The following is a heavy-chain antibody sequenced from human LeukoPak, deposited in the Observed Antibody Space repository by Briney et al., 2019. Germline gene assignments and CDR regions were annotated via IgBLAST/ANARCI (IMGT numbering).Heavy chain of an antibody. J-gene: IGHJ4*01. CDR2: ISRDSRTI. D-gene: IGHD6-13*01. Sequence: PGRSLRLSCAASGVIFNDYAMHWVRQAPGKGLEWVSGISRDSRTIVYADSVKGRFTISRDNARNSLYLQMDSLRVEDMAFYYCAAKKGXSSNFD. CDR3: AAKKGXSSNFD. V-gene: IGHV3-9*03. CDR1: GVIFNDYA.